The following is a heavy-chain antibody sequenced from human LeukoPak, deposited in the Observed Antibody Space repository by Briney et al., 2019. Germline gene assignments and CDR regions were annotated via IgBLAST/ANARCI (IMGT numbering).Heavy chain of an antibody. J-gene: IGHJ4*02. V-gene: IGHV3-21*01. CDR3: ARDPDILTGYYQKALDY. Sequence: GGSLRLSCAASGFTFSSYSMNWVRQAPGKGLEWVSSISSSSSYIYYADSVKGRFTISRDNAKNSLYLQMNSLRAEDTAVYYCARDPDILTGYYQKALDYWGQGTQVTVSS. CDR1: GFTFSSYS. CDR2: ISSSSSYI. D-gene: IGHD3-9*01.